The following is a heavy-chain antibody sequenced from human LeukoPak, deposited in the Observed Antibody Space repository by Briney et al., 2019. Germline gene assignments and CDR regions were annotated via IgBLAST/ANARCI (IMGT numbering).Heavy chain of an antibody. J-gene: IGHJ4*02. V-gene: IGHV3-30*04. CDR1: GFTFNRYF. Sequence: PGGSQRLSCAGSGFTFNRYFLHWVRQAPGKRLEWRGSVSSVGERTWYPGFVKGRFTFSRDNSKSTLYLDLTTLTSDDTAIYYCATELGRKPSLDNWGQGTLLTVSS. CDR2: VSSVGERT. CDR3: ATELGRKPSLDN. D-gene: IGHD6-13*01.